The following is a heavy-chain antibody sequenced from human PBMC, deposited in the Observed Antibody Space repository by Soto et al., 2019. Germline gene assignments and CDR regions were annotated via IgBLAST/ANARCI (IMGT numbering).Heavy chain of an antibody. CDR1: GGSISSYY. Sequence: SETLSLTCTVSGGSISSYYWSWIRQPPGKGLEWIGYIYYSGSTNYNPSLKSRVTISVDTSKNQFSLKLSSVTAADTAVYYCAREQTLQYSSSSYFDYWGQGTLVTVSS. J-gene: IGHJ4*02. D-gene: IGHD6-6*01. CDR3: AREQTLQYSSSSYFDY. V-gene: IGHV4-59*01. CDR2: IYYSGST.